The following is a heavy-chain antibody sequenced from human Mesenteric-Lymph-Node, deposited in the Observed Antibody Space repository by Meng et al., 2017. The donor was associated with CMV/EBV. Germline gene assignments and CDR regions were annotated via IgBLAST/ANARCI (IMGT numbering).Heavy chain of an antibody. Sequence: GESLKISCAASGFTFSSYSMNWVRQAPGKGPEWVSSISSSSSYIYYADSVKGRFTISRENAKHSLYLQMNSLRAGDTAVYYCARGGATSLIDYWGQGTLVTVSS. CDR2: ISSSSSYI. V-gene: IGHV3-21*01. CDR1: GFTFSSYS. J-gene: IGHJ4*02. D-gene: IGHD1-26*01. CDR3: ARGGATSLIDY.